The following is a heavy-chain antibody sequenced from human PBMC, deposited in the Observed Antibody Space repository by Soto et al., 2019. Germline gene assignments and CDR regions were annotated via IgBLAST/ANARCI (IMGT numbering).Heavy chain of an antibody. CDR3: TVWGSRSDFGAT. Sequence: PGGSLRLSCATSGFTFSDHYMDWVRQAPGKGLEWVGRTKNKTTSYTTEYAASVKGRFTISRDNSQNSLYLQMNSLKIEDTAVYYCTVWGSRSDFGATRGQGTLVTVSS. J-gene: IGHJ4*02. CDR2: TKNKTTSYTT. D-gene: IGHD3-10*01. CDR1: GFTFSDHY. V-gene: IGHV3-72*01.